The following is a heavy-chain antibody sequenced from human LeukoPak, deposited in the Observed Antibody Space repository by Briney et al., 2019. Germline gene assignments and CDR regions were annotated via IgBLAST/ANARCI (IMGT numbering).Heavy chain of an antibody. CDR1: GGTLSSYA. CDR2: IIPIFGTA. J-gene: IGHJ3*02. Sequence: ASVKVSCKASGGTLSSYAISWVRQAPGQGLEWMGRIIPIFGTANYAQKFQGRVTITTDESTSTAYMELSSLRSEDTAVYYCARERKGAFEIWGQGTMVTVSS. CDR3: ARERKGAFEI. V-gene: IGHV1-69*05.